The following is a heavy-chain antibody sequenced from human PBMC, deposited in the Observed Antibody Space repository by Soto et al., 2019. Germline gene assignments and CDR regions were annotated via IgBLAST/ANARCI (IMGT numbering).Heavy chain of an antibody. CDR2: LTAASDDT. CDR3: AKGLDRASLDF. J-gene: IGHJ4*02. D-gene: IGHD1-1*01. Sequence: EVQLLESGGTLVQPGGSLRLSCVASGFTFSTHTMNWVRQAPGKGLEWVSRLTAASDDTSYADSIKGRFTISRDNSKNTLYLQINSLRAADTAIYYCAKGLDRASLDFWGQGALVTVSS. CDR1: GFTFSTHT. V-gene: IGHV3-23*01.